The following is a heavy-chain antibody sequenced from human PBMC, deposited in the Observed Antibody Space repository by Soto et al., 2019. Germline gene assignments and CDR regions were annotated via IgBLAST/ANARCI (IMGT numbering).Heavy chain of an antibody. Sequence: QAQLEQSGGEVKKPGSSVKVSCKASRVAFSKFIVTWVRQAPGLGLEWVGGIIPIFGTANYAQKFQGRVTITADESTSXXYMEVNNLRSEDTAVYYCAKVRYSSPMGYYYGMDVWGQGTTVTVSS. CDR1: RVAFSKFI. CDR2: IIPIFGTA. V-gene: IGHV1-69*01. CDR3: AKVRYSSPMGYYYGMDV. D-gene: IGHD6-19*01. J-gene: IGHJ6*02.